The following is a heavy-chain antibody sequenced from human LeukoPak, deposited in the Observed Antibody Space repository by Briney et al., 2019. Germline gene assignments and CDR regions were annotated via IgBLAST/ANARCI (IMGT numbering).Heavy chain of an antibody. D-gene: IGHD3-10*01. CDR1: GGSISSSNW. CDR2: IYHSGST. CDR3: ARHPYGSGSYYRVNNWFDP. J-gene: IGHJ5*02. V-gene: IGHV4-4*02. Sequence: SETLSLTCAVSGGSISSSNWWNWVRQPPGKGLEWIGEIYHSGSTNYNPSLKSRVTISVDTSKNQFSLKLSSVTAADTAVYYCARHPYGSGSYYRVNNWFDPWGQGTLVTVSS.